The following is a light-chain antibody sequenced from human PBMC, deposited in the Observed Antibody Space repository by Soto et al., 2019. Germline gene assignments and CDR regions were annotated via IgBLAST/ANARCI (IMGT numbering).Light chain of an antibody. CDR1: SSDVGAYSY. Sequence: QSVLTQPRSVSGSPGQSVTISCTGTSSDVGAYSYVSWYQQHPAKAPNLMIYDVSKRPSGFPDRFSGSKSGNTASLTISGLQAEDEGDYYCCSYTNSAYVFGTGTKVTVL. J-gene: IGLJ1*01. CDR2: DVS. CDR3: CSYTNSAYV. V-gene: IGLV2-11*01.